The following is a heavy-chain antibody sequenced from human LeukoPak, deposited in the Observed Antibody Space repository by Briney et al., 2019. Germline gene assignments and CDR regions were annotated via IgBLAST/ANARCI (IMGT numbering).Heavy chain of an antibody. CDR3: AKESGSRVVVVAATEFDY. V-gene: IGHV3-23*01. Sequence: GGSLRLSCAASGFTFSSYAMSWVRQAPGKGLEWVSATSSSDAGTYHAASVRGRFTISRDNSKNTLYLQMNSLRAEDTAVYYCAKESGSRVVVVAATEFDYWGQGTLVTVSS. J-gene: IGHJ4*02. CDR1: GFTFSSYA. CDR2: TSSSDAGT. D-gene: IGHD2-15*01.